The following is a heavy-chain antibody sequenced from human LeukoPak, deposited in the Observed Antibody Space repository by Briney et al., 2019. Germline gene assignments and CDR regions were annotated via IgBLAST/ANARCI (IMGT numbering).Heavy chain of an antibody. CDR2: VYFSGTT. V-gene: IGHV4-39*07. Sequence: PSETLSLTCTVSGGSIRSATYYWGWIRQPPGKGREWIGNVYFSGTTSYNPSLRSRVTISVDTSKTQFSLKLSSVTAAATAVYYCASHISYAFDFWGEGTTVTVSS. J-gene: IGHJ3*01. CDR1: GGSIRSATYY. D-gene: IGHD3-16*02. CDR3: ASHISYAFDF.